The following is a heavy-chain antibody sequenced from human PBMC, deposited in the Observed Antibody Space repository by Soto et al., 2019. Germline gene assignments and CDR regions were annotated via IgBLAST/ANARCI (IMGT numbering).Heavy chain of an antibody. CDR1: GFTFSNYW. J-gene: IGHJ6*04. D-gene: IGHD3-10*01. CDR3: ARGGFDYGPGRMDV. V-gene: IGHV3-74*01. Sequence: EVQLVESGGGLLQPGGSLTLSCTASGFTFSNYWMHWVRQAPGKGLVWVSRTKSDGSGTSYTDSVKGRFTISRDNAYNTLYLLVGNLRAEDTAVYYCARGGFDYGPGRMDVWGKGTTVIVSS. CDR2: TKSDGSGT.